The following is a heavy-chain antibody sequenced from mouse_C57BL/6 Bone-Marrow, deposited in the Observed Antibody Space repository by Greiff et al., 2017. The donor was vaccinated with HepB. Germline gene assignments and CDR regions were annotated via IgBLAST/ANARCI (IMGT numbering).Heavy chain of an antibody. CDR3: AGGMAGTVPFAY. D-gene: IGHD4-1*01. CDR1: GYTFTNYW. J-gene: IGHJ3*01. CDR2: IYPGGGYT. V-gene: IGHV1-63*01. Sequence: QVQLKQSGAELVRPGTSVKMSFKASGYTFTNYWIGWAKQRPGHGLEWIGDIYPGGGYTNYNEKFKGKATLTADKSSSTAYMQFSSLTSEDSAIYYCAGGMAGTVPFAYWGQGTLVTVSA.